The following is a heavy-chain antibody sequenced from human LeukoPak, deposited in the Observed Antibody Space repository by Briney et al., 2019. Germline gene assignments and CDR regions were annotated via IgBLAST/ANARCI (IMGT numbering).Heavy chain of an antibody. V-gene: IGHV4-39*07. J-gene: IGHJ5*02. Sequence: SETLSLTRTVSGGSISSSSYYWGWIRQPPGKGLEWIGSIYYTGSTFYNPSLKSRVTISVDTSKNQFSLKLSSVTAADTAVYYCARDLHGYCGGGTCYSGGWFDPWGQGTLVTVSS. CDR2: IYYTGST. CDR3: ARDLHGYCGGGTCYSGGWFDP. D-gene: IGHD2-15*01. CDR1: GGSISSSSYY.